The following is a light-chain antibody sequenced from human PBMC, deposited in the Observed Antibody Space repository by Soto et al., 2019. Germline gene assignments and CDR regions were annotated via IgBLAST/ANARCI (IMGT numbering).Light chain of an antibody. CDR1: SSDVGGYNY. CDR2: DVS. J-gene: IGLJ2*01. CDR3: SSYTSSSPLL. Sequence: QSALTQPASVSGSPGQSITISCTGTSSDVGGYNYVSWYQQHPGKAPKLMIYDVSNRPSGVSNRFSGSKSGNTASLTISGLHAEDEADYYCSSYTSSSPLLFGGGTKLTVL. V-gene: IGLV2-14*01.